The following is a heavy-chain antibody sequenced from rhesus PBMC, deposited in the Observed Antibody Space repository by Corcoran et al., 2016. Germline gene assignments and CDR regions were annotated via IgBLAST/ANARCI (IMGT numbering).Heavy chain of an antibody. J-gene: IGHJ6*01. CDR2: IGGRSCST. Sequence: QLQLQESGPGLVKPSETLSLTCAVSGGSISSSDWSWIRQAPGKGLEWIGDIGGRSCSTNSNPSLKSRAPLSVDTSKHQLSLKLRSVTAADTAVYYCARAGPQLSKGGLASWGQGVVVTVSS. D-gene: IGHD5-12*01. CDR3: ARAGPQLSKGGLAS. CDR1: GGSISSSD. V-gene: IGHV4-169*01.